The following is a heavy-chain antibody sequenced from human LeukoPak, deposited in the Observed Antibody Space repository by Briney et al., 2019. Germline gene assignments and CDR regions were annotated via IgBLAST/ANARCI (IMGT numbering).Heavy chain of an antibody. CDR1: GGSISSYY. Sequence: RSETLSLTCTVSGGSISSYYWSWIRQPAGKGLEWIGRIYTSGSTNYNPSLKSRVTMSVDTSKNQFSLKLSSVTAADTAVYYCARDTLGWGHNYYMDVWGKGTTVTVSS. J-gene: IGHJ6*03. D-gene: IGHD3-16*01. CDR3: ARDTLGWGHNYYMDV. CDR2: IYTSGST. V-gene: IGHV4-4*07.